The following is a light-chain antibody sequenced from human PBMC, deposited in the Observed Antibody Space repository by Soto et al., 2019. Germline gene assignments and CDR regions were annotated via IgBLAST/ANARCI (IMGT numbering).Light chain of an antibody. V-gene: IGLV9-49*01. Sequence: QLVLTQPPSASASLGASVTLTCTLSSGYSNYKVDWYQQRPGKGPRFVMRVSTGGIVGSKGDGIPDRFSVLGSGLNRYLTIKNIQEEDESDYHCGADHGSGSNFLVVFGGGTKLTVL. CDR2: VSTGGIVG. CDR3: GADHGSGSNFLVV. J-gene: IGLJ2*01. CDR1: SGYSNYK.